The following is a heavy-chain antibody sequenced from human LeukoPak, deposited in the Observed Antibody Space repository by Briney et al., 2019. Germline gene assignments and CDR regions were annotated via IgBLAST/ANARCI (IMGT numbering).Heavy chain of an antibody. CDR3: ASGGPVTTYDFDY. Sequence: GGSLRLSCAASGFTFSDYYMSWIRQAPGKGLEWVSYISNSGSNTNYLDSVKGRFTISRDNAKNSLYLQMNSLRVEDTAVYYCASGGPVTTYDFDYWGQRTLVTVSS. J-gene: IGHJ4*02. CDR2: ISNSGSNT. CDR1: GFTFSDYY. D-gene: IGHD4-17*01. V-gene: IGHV3-11*06.